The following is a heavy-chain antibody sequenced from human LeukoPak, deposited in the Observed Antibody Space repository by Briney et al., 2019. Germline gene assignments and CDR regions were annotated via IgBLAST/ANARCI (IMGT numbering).Heavy chain of an antibody. V-gene: IGHV4-34*01. D-gene: IGHD3-22*01. J-gene: IGHJ5*02. CDR1: GGSFSGYY. Sequence: PSETLSLTCAVYGGSFSGYYWSWIRQPPGKGLEWIGEINHSGSTNCNPSLKSRVTISVDTSKNQFSLKLSSVTAADTAVYYCATRGNYYDSSGYYSSNNWFDPWGQGTLVTVSS. CDR3: ATRGNYYDSSGYYSSNNWFDP. CDR2: INHSGST.